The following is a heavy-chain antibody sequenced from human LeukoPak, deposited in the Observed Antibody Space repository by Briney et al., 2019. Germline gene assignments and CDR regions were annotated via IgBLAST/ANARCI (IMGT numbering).Heavy chain of an antibody. CDR2: LSGSGITT. J-gene: IGHJ4*02. Sequence: PGGSLRLSCAGSGFTLSNSWMGWVRQAPGKGLEWVSTLSGSGITTNYADSVKGRFTISRDNPKNTLYLQMNSLRSEDTAVYFCAKRGVVIRAVLVVGFHKEAYYFDSWGQGALVTVSS. CDR3: AKRGVVIRAVLVVGFHKEAYYFDS. D-gene: IGHD2-15*01. CDR1: GFTLSNSW. V-gene: IGHV3-23*01.